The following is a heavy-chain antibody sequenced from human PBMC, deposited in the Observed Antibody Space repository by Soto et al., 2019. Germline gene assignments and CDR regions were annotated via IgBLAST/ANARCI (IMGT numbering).Heavy chain of an antibody. V-gene: IGHV1-18*04. CDR1: GFTFSEYG. Sequence: QVQLVQSGAEVKKPGASVKVSCKTSGFTFSEYGITWVRQAPGQGLEWMGRISPYNGNTNYAQNVQGRVTMTTDTSTSTVYMELKSLRSHDTAVYYCAREYLDYYDTSGYYFWGQGTLVTVSS. J-gene: IGHJ4*02. CDR3: AREYLDYYDTSGYYF. CDR2: ISPYNGNT. D-gene: IGHD3-22*01.